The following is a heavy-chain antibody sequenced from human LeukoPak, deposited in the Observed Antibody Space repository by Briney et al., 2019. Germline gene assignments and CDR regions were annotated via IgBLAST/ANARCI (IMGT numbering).Heavy chain of an antibody. CDR1: GFTSSSYA. V-gene: IGHV3-30-3*01. J-gene: IGHJ4*02. Sequence: GGSLRLSCAASGFTSSSYAMHWVRQAPGKGLEWVAVISYDGSNKYYADSVKGRFTISRDNSKNTLYLRMNSLRAEDTAVYYCAREGRYSYGYFDYWGQGTLVTVSS. D-gene: IGHD5-18*01. CDR2: ISYDGSNK. CDR3: AREGRYSYGYFDY.